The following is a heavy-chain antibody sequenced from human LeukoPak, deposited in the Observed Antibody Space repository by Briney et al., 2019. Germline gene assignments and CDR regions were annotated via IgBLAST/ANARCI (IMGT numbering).Heavy chain of an antibody. CDR1: GFTLGSHD. V-gene: IGHV3-13*01. CDR2: VSSGFHA. D-gene: IGHD2-2*01. Sequence: GGSLRLSCTASGFTLGSHDMHWVRQIPGQGLEWVAAVSSGFHAFFADSVQGRFTVSREDARNSLYLQMNSLRAEDTAVYYCARVQYCSSTSCYYHDAFDIWGQGTMVTVSS. CDR3: ARVQYCSSTSCYYHDAFDI. J-gene: IGHJ3*02.